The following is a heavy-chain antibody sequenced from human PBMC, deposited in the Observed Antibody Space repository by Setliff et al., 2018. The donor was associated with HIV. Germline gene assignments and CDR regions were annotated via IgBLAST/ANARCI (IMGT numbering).Heavy chain of an antibody. CDR3: ARDATRGGDMDV. Sequence: LSCAASGFSFSSYWMSWVRQAPGKGLEWVANIKEDGSEKYYVDSVRGRFTISRDNAKNSLYLQMNSLRAEDTAVYYCARDATRGGDMDVWAKGTTVTVSS. J-gene: IGHJ6*03. CDR2: IKEDGSEK. CDR1: GFSFSSYW. D-gene: IGHD2-15*01. V-gene: IGHV3-7*01.